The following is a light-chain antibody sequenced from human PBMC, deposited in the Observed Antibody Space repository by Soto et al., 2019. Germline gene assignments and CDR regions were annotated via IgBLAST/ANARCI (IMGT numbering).Light chain of an antibody. Sequence: DIQMTQSPSSLSASVGDRVTITCRAGQYIGRYLNWYQQKPGKAPKLLIYAASSLHSGVPSRFSGSGSGTDFTLTISSLQPEDFPTYSCQQTYRTPLTFGGGTKVEIK. CDR1: QYIGRY. CDR2: AAS. CDR3: QQTYRTPLT. J-gene: IGKJ4*01. V-gene: IGKV1-39*01.